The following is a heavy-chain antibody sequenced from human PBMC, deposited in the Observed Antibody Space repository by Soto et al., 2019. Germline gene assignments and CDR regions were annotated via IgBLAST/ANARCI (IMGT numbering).Heavy chain of an antibody. CDR2: ISSTGTYT. CDR1: GFTFSNYN. J-gene: IGHJ6*02. CDR3: ARWGGSCSGGSCEYYYYYGIDV. V-gene: IGHV3-21*01. Sequence: GGSLRLSCAASGFTFSNYNMNWVRQAPGKWLEWVSSISSTGTYTYYADSVTGRFTISRDNAKNSLYLQMNSLRAEDTAVYYCARWGGSCSGGSCEYYYYYGIDVWGQGXTVTVYS. D-gene: IGHD2-15*01.